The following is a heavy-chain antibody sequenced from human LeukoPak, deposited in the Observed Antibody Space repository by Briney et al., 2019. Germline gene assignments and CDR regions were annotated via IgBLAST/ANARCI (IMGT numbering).Heavy chain of an antibody. D-gene: IGHD3-22*01. Sequence: SQTLSLTCTVSGGSISSGGYYWSWIRQHPGKGLEWLGYIYYSGSTHYDPSLKSRVTISVDTSKNQFSLKLSSVTAADTAVYYCARSYYYDSSGYYGWFDPWGQGTLVTVPS. CDR1: GGSISSGGYY. J-gene: IGHJ5*02. CDR3: ARSYYYDSSGYYGWFDP. V-gene: IGHV4-31*03. CDR2: IYYSGST.